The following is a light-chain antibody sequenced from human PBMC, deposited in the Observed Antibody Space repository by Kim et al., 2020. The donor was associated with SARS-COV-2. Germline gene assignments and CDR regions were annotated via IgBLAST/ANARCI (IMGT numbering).Light chain of an antibody. CDR2: DVT. CDR3: TSYASSGSWV. V-gene: IGLV2-14*03. Sequence: GQSITISCTGTSDAVGGYNWVSWYQQHPGKAHQLIIYDVTKRPSGVSDRFSGSKFGNTASLTVSGLQGEDEAVYFCTSYASSGSWVFGGGTQLTVL. J-gene: IGLJ3*02. CDR1: SDAVGGYNW.